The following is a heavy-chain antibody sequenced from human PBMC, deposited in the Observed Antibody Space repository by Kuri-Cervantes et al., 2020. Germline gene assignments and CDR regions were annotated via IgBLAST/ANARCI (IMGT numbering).Heavy chain of an antibody. D-gene: IGHD2-15*01. CDR2: ISYDGSNK. J-gene: IGHJ4*02. Sequence: GESLKISCAASGFTFSNYAMHWVRQAPGKGLEWVAVISYDGSNKYYADSVKGRFTISRDNSKNTLYLQMNSLRAEDTAVYYCARGPRSGRHQYFDYWGQGTLVTVSS. CDR3: ARGPRSGRHQYFDY. CDR1: GFTFSNYA. V-gene: IGHV3-30-3*01.